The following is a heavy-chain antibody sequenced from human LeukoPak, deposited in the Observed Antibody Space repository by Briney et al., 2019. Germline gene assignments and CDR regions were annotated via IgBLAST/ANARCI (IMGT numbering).Heavy chain of an antibody. Sequence: ASVKVSCKASGYTFTSYGISWVRQAPGQGLEWMGWISAYNGNTNYAQTLQGRVTMTTDTSTSTAYMELRSLRSDDTAVYYCARDYDFWSGYSAFDIWGQGTMVTVSS. CDR1: GYTFTSYG. CDR2: ISAYNGNT. V-gene: IGHV1-18*01. D-gene: IGHD3-3*01. CDR3: ARDYDFWSGYSAFDI. J-gene: IGHJ3*02.